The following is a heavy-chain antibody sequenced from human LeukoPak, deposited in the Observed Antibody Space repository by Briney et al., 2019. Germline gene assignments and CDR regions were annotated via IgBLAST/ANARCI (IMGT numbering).Heavy chain of an antibody. Sequence: GGSLRLSCAASGFTFSSYAMSWVRQAPGKGLEWVSTVSGSGGSTYYADSVKGRFTISRDNSKNTLYVQMNSLRAEDTAVYYCAKRIGSCNSISCLYFDHWVQVALVTVSS. CDR1: GFTFSSYA. CDR2: VSGSGGST. D-gene: IGHD2-2*01. V-gene: IGHV3-23*01. CDR3: AKRIGSCNSISCLYFDH. J-gene: IGHJ4*02.